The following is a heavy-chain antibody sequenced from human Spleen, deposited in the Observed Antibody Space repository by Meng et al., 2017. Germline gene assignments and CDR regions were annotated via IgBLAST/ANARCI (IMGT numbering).Heavy chain of an antibody. Sequence: LKSGGACVWQPCDNLSLACSVYVGSVSYSYCIWIRQPPGKGLEWSGEINHSGSTNYNPSLEIRATISVDTSQNKLSLKLSSVTAADSAVYYCARGPTTMAHDFDYWGQGTLVTVSS. D-gene: IGHD4-11*01. CDR1: VGSVSYSY. CDR2: INHSGST. CDR3: ARGPTTMAHDFDY. V-gene: IGHV4-34*01. J-gene: IGHJ4*02.